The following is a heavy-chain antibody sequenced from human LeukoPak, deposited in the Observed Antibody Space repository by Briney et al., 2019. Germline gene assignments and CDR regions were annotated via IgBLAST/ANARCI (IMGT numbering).Heavy chain of an antibody. J-gene: IGHJ4*02. CDR1: GFTFSSYG. CDR2: ISGSGGST. V-gene: IGHV3-23*01. CDR3: VRGTAVAARFDY. D-gene: IGHD6-19*01. Sequence: GGSLRLSCAASGFTFSSYGLSWVRQSPGKGLEWVSAISGSGGSTYYSDSVKGRFTISRDNSKNTLYLQMNSLRAEDTAVYYCVRGTAVAARFDYWGQGTLVTVSS.